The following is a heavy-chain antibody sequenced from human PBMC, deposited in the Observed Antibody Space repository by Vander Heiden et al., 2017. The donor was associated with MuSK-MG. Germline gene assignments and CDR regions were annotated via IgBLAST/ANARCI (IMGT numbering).Heavy chain of an antibody. CDR1: GYTFTSYG. D-gene: IGHD3-9*01. CDR3: ARGKDILTSFDP. CDR2: ISAYNGNT. Sequence: QVQLVQSGAEVKKPGASVKVSCKASGYTFTSYGISWVRQAPGQGLEWMGWISAYNGNTNQAQRLQGRVTMTTDTSTRTAYMEVRRMRSDDTAVYYSARGKDILTSFDPWSQGTMVTVYS. V-gene: IGHV1-18*01. J-gene: IGHJ5*02.